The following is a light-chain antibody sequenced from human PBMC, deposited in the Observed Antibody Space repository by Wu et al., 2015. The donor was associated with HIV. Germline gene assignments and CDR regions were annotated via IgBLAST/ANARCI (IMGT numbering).Light chain of an antibody. CDR1: QDISNS. Sequence: DIQMTQSPSSLSASVGDRVTITCRASQDISNSLAWYQQKPGKAPKLLLSAASSLQSGVPSRFSGSGSGTDFTLTISSLQPEDFATYYCQQSYSTPLTFGGGTKVEIK. CDR2: AAS. J-gene: IGKJ4*01. CDR3: QQSYSTPLT. V-gene: IGKV1-39*01.